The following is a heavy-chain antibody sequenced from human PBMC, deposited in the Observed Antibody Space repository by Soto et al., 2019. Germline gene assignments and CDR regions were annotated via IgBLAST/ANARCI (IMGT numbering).Heavy chain of an antibody. V-gene: IGHV4-39*01. CDR2: IYYSGST. D-gene: IGHD2-2*01. CDR1: GGSISSSSYY. J-gene: IGHJ6*02. CDR3: ARVLSFSLYYYYGMDV. Sequence: SETLSLTCTVSGGSISSSSYYWGWIRQPPGKGLEWIGSIYYSGSTYYNPSLKSRVTISVDTSKNQFSLKLSSVTAADTAVYYCARVLSFSLYYYYGMDVWGQGTTVTVSS.